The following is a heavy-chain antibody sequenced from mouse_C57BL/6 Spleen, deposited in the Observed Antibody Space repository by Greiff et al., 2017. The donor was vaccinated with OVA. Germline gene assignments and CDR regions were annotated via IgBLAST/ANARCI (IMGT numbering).Heavy chain of an antibody. Sequence: QVQLQQSGPGLVAPSQSLSITCTVSGFSLTSYGVHWVRQPPGQGLEWLVVIWSDGSTTYNSALKSRLSISKDNSKSQVFLKMNSLQTDDTAMYYCARHRGSSSYYAMDYWGQGTSVTASS. CDR1: GFSLTSYG. J-gene: IGHJ4*01. D-gene: IGHD1-1*01. V-gene: IGHV2-6-1*01. CDR3: ARHRGSSSYYAMDY. CDR2: IWSDGST.